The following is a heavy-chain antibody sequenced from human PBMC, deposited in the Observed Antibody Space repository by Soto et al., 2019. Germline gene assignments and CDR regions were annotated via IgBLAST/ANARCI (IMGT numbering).Heavy chain of an antibody. CDR3: ARGGGQITDLDYLYSGLED. D-gene: IGHD2-21*01. CDR1: GFSFGDYA. CDR2: VRSKVYGGTT. V-gene: IGHV3-49*03. J-gene: IGHJ4*01. Sequence: GGSLRLSCKASGFSFGDYAMNWFRQSPGEGLEWVGFVRSKVYGGTTDYAASVRGRFTISRDDSKSIAYLQLNSLTTDDTAVYYCARGGGQITDLDYLYSGLEDWDPGTMLNASS.